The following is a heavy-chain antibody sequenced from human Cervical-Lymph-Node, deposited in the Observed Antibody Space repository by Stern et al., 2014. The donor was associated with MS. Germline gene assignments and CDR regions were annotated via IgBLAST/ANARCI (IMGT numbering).Heavy chain of an antibody. J-gene: IGHJ6*02. CDR1: GFTFSSYG. CDR2: IWYDGSNK. V-gene: IGHV3-33*01. CDR3: ARDRQGRVPPYYYYGMDV. Sequence: QVQLVQSGGGVVQPGRSLRLSCAASGFTFSSYGMHWVRQAPGKGLEWVAVIWYDGSNKYYADSVKGRFTISRDNSKNTLYLPMNSLRAEDTVVYYCARDRQGRVPPYYYYGMDVWGQGTTVTVSS.